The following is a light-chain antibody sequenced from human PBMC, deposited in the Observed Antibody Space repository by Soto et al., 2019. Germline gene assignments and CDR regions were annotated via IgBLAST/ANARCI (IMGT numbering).Light chain of an antibody. CDR3: QQYGGAPWT. J-gene: IGKJ1*01. Sequence: ESVLTQSPGTLSLSPGERATLSCRASQSVSSNYLAWYQQRPGQPPRLLISGASSRATGIPDRFSGSGSGTDFTLTISRLEPEDFAVYHCQQYGGAPWTFGQGTKVXIK. V-gene: IGKV3-20*01. CDR2: GAS. CDR1: QSVSSNY.